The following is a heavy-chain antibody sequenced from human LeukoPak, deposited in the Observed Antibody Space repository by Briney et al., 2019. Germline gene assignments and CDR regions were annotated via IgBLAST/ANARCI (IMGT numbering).Heavy chain of an antibody. CDR1: GGTFSSYA. D-gene: IGHD3-3*01. CDR3: ARDLGGVVNHTYYYYYYMDV. Sequence: SVKVSCKAYGGTFSSYAISWVRQAPGQGLEWMGGIIPIFGTANYAQKFQGRVTITTDESTSTAYMELSSLRSEDTAVYYCARDLGGVVNHTYYYYYYMDVWGKGTTVTVSS. V-gene: IGHV1-69*05. J-gene: IGHJ6*03. CDR2: IIPIFGTA.